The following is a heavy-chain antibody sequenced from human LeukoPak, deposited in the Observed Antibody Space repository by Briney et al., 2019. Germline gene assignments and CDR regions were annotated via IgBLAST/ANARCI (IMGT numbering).Heavy chain of an antibody. CDR2: FDPEDFET. CDR3: AKARDSGSYRNYFDY. CDR1: GYTLTDLS. D-gene: IGHD1-26*01. J-gene: IGHJ4*02. V-gene: IGHV1-24*01. Sequence: ASVKLSCKVSGYTLTDLSMHWSRQAPGKGLEWMREFDPEDFETLYAQKFQGRVTITEDTSTDTAYMERSSLRAEDTAVYYWAKARDSGSYRNYFDYWGQGTLVTVSS.